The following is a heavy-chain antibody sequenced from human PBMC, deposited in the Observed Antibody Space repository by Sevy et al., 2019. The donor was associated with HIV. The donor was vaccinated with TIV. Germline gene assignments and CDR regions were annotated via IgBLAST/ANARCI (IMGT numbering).Heavy chain of an antibody. CDR3: ATEVVPTVTLGY. Sequence: ASVKVSCKASGVTFSSYVISWVRQAPGQGLEWLGGIIPRFGRPNYAQKFQGRVTISADESTSTAYMELSSLRSEDTARYYCATEVVPTVTLGYWGQETLVTVSS. CDR2: IIPRFGRP. CDR1: GVTFSSYV. V-gene: IGHV1-69*13. D-gene: IGHD2-2*01. J-gene: IGHJ4*02.